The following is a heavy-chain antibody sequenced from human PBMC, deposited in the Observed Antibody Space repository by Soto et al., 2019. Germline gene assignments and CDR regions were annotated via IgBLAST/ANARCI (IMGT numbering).Heavy chain of an antibody. V-gene: IGHV3-33*01. J-gene: IGHJ4*02. CDR3: ARDQGATTRQFDY. Sequence: SGGGVVQPGRSLRLSCAASGFTFSSYGMHWVRQAPGKGLEWVAIIWYDGSNKYYADSVKGRFTISRDNSKNTLYLQMNSLRAEDTAVYYCARDQGATTRQFDYWGQGTLVTVSS. D-gene: IGHD1-26*01. CDR2: IWYDGSNK. CDR1: GFTFSSYG.